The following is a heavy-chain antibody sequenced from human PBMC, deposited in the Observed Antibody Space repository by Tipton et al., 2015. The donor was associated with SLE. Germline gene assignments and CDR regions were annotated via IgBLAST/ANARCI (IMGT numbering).Heavy chain of an antibody. CDR2: IRYDGSEK. Sequence: SLRLSCAASGFTFSTYSMHWVRQAPGKGLEWVAFIRYDGSEKYYADSVKGRFTISGDSSKDTLYLQMNSLRAEDTAVYYCAKGTDYMAIFDVFDIWGQGTMVTVSS. D-gene: IGHD3-3*01. CDR3: AKGTDYMAIFDVFDI. CDR1: GFTFSTYS. V-gene: IGHV3-30*02. J-gene: IGHJ3*02.